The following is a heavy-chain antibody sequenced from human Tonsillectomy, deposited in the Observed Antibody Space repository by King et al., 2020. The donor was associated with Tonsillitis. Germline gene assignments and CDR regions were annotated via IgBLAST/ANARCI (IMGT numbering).Heavy chain of an antibody. CDR2: IYSDGTNT. J-gene: IGHJ2*01. CDR1: GFTFRNYA. Sequence: VQLVESGGGLVQPGGSLRLSCAASGFTFRNYAMSGVRQAPGKGLEGVSLIYSDGTNTSYPDSVEGRFTISRDNSKNTLSLQMNSLRAGDTAVYYCAKTSIYGGIIYWYFDLWGRGTLVTVSS. V-gene: IGHV3-23*03. D-gene: IGHD4-23*01. CDR3: AKTSIYGGIIYWYFDL.